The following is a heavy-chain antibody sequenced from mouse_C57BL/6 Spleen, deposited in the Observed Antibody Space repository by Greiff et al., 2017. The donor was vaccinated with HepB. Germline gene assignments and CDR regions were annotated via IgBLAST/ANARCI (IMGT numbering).Heavy chain of an antibody. Sequence: QVQLQQPGAELVKPGASVKVSCKASGYTFTSYWMHWVKQRPGQGLEWIGRIHPSDSDTNYNQKFKGKATLTVDKSSSTAYIQLSSLTSEDSAVYYCAIEGVLLRYYYAMDYWGQGTSVTVSS. CDR3: AIEGVLLRYYYAMDY. J-gene: IGHJ4*01. V-gene: IGHV1-74*01. CDR2: IHPSDSDT. CDR1: GYTFTSYW. D-gene: IGHD1-1*01.